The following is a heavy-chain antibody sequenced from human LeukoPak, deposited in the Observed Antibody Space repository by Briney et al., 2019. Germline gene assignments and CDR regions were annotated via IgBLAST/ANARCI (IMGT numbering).Heavy chain of an antibody. CDR3: AKAVPFYDMGY. V-gene: IGHV3-23*01. CDR2: ISGSGGRT. Sequence: GGTLRLSCAASGFTFSSYGMSWVRQAPGKGLEWVSPISGSGGRTYYADSVKGRFTISRDNSKSTLFLQMNSLRAEDTAVYYCAKAVPFYDMGYWGQGTLVTVSS. CDR1: GFTFSSYG. J-gene: IGHJ4*02. D-gene: IGHD3-9*01.